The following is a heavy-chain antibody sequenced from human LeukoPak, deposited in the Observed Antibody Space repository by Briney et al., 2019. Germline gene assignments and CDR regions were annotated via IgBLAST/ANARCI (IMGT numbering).Heavy chain of an antibody. CDR1: GLTVTTDY. V-gene: IGHV3-23*01. CDR3: AKDLDSSGYYGGLWDY. Sequence: GGSLRLSCAASGLTVTTDYMSWVRQAPGKGLEWVSAISGSGGSTYYADSVKGRFTISRDNSKNTLYLQMNSLRAEDTAVYYCAKDLDSSGYYGGLWDYWGQGTLVTVSS. CDR2: ISGSGGST. D-gene: IGHD3-22*01. J-gene: IGHJ4*02.